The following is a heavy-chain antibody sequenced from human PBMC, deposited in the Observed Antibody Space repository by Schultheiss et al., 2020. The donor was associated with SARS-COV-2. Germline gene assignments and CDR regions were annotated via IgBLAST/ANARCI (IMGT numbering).Heavy chain of an antibody. CDR2: ISGSGDST. CDR1: GFTFSSYA. V-gene: IGHV3-23*01. CDR3: ARVTSGNSAWFAGWFDP. D-gene: IGHD5-12*01. J-gene: IGHJ5*02. Sequence: GGSLRLSCAASGFTFSSYAMSWVRQAPGKGLEWVSAISGSGDSTYYADSVKGRFIISRDNSKNILYLQMNSLRDEDTAVYYCARVTSGNSAWFAGWFDPWGQGTLVTVSS.